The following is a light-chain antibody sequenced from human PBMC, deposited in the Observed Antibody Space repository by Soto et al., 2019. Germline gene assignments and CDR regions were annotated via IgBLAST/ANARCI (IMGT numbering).Light chain of an antibody. V-gene: IGKV1-39*01. CDR2: VAS. CDR1: QSISSH. Sequence: DIQMTQSPSSLSASVGDRVTITCRASQSISSHLNWYQQKPGKAPNLLIYVASDLQSWVPSRFSGSGSGTDFTLTISSLQPEDFAIYYCQQSYSTPYTFGQGTKLEIK. J-gene: IGKJ2*01. CDR3: QQSYSTPYT.